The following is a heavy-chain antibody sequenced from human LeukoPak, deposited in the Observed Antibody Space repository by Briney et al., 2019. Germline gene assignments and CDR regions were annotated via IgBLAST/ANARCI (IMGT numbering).Heavy chain of an antibody. CDR1: GGSISSYY. D-gene: IGHD6-6*01. V-gene: IGHV4-4*07. J-gene: IGHJ5*02. Sequence: LETLSLTCTVSGGSISSYYWSWIRQPAGKGLEWIGRIYTSGSTNYNPSLKSRVTMSVDTSKNQFSLKLSSVTAADTAVYYCASIRYSSSSYWFDPWGQGTLVTVSS. CDR3: ASIRYSSSSYWFDP. CDR2: IYTSGST.